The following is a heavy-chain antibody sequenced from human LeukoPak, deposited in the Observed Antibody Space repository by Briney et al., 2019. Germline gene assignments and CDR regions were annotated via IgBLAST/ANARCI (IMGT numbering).Heavy chain of an antibody. D-gene: IGHD2-2*01. Sequence: GASVKVSCKASGYTYTSYGISWVRQAPGQGLEWMGWISAYNGNTNYAQKLQGRVTMTTDTSTSTAYMELRILRSDDTAVYYCARDWEDIVVVPAAAKALDPWGQGTLVTVSS. J-gene: IGHJ5*02. CDR1: GYTYTSYG. CDR2: ISAYNGNT. V-gene: IGHV1-18*01. CDR3: ARDWEDIVVVPAAAKALDP.